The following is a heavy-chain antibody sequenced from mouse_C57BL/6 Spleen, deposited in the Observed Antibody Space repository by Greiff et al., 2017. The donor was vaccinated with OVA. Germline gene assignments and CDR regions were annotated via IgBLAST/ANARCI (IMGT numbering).Heavy chain of an antibody. J-gene: IGHJ4*01. D-gene: IGHD1-2*01. Sequence: DVKLVESGGGLVQPGGSLSLSCAASGFTFTDYYMSWVRQPPGKALEWLGFIRNKANGYTTEYSASVKGRFTISRDNSQSILYLQMNALRAEDSATYYCARASLLRLDYWGQGTSVTVSS. CDR3: ARASLLRLDY. V-gene: IGHV7-3*01. CDR1: GFTFTDYY. CDR2: IRNKANGYTT.